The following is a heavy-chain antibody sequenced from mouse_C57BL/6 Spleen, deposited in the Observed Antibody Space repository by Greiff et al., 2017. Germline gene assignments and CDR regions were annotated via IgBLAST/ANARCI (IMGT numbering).Heavy chain of an antibody. V-gene: IGHV1-55*01. Sequence: QVQLQQPGAELVKPGASVKMSCKASGYTFTSYWITWVKQRPGQGLEWIGDIYPGSGSTNYNETFKSKATLTVDTSSSTAYMQLSSLTSEDSAVYYCARHGTTVVAHVDDWGQGTTLTVSS. J-gene: IGHJ2*01. CDR1: GYTFTSYW. D-gene: IGHD1-1*01. CDR3: ARHGTTVVAHVDD. CDR2: IYPGSGST.